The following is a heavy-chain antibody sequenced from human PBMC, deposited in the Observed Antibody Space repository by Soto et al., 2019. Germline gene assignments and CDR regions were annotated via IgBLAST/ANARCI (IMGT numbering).Heavy chain of an antibody. V-gene: IGHV1-46*01. J-gene: IGHJ4*02. CDR2: INPSGGST. CDR1: GYTFTSYY. D-gene: IGHD5-12*01. CDR3: ARDKYSGYDNLLYYFDY. Sequence: ASVKVSCKASGYTFTSYYMHWVLQAPGQGLEWMGIINPSGGSTSYAQKFQGRVTMTRDTSTSTVYMELSSLRSEDTAVYYCARDKYSGYDNLLYYFDYWGQGTLVTVSS.